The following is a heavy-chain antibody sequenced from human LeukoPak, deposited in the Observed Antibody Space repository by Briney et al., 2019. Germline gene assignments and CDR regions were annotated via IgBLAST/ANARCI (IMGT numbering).Heavy chain of an antibody. V-gene: IGHV3-23*01. CDR3: AKPTTVTTIDSFDY. CDR1: GFTFSSYA. CDR2: ISGSGGST. Sequence: GGSLRLSCAASGFTFSSYAMSWVRQAPGKGLEWVSAISGSGGSTYYADSVKGRFTISRDNSKNTLYLQMSSLRAEDTTVYYCAKPTTVTTIDSFDYWGQGTLVTVSS. J-gene: IGHJ4*02. D-gene: IGHD4-17*01.